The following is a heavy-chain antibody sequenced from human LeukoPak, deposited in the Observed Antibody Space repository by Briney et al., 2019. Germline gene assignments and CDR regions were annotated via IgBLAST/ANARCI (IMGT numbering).Heavy chain of an antibody. V-gene: IGHV1-18*01. CDR3: ARVARPGYDFWSGYYMYSPYVGDFDY. CDR2: ISAYNGNT. J-gene: IGHJ4*02. Sequence: ASVKVSCKASGYTFTSYGISWVRQAPGQGLEWMGWISAYNGNTNYAQKLQGRVTMTTDTSTSTAYMELRSLRSDDTAVYYCARVARPGYDFWSGYYMYSPYVGDFDYWGQGTLVTVSS. D-gene: IGHD3-3*01. CDR1: GYTFTSYG.